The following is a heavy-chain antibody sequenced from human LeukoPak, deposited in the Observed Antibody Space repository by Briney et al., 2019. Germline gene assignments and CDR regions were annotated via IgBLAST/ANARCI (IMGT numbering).Heavy chain of an antibody. CDR1: GYTFTSYY. J-gene: IGHJ4*02. Sequence: ASVKVSCKASGYTFTSYYMHWVRQAPGQGLEWMGIINPSGGSTSYAQKFQGRVTMTRDTSTSTVYMELSSLRSEDTAVYYCARDLALGIAVAAFDYWGQGTLVTVSS. D-gene: IGHD6-19*01. V-gene: IGHV1-46*01. CDR3: ARDLALGIAVAAFDY. CDR2: INPSGGST.